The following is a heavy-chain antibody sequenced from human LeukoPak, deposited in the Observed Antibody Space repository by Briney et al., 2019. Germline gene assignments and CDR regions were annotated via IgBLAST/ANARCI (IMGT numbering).Heavy chain of an antibody. CDR2: ISNPSSTK. CDR3: ARCGDGLPCDLDY. CDR1: GFIFSDYY. J-gene: IGHJ4*02. D-gene: IGHD3-10*01. Sequence: TGGSLRLSCDASGFIFSDYYMSWARQAPGKGLEWISYISNPSSTKYYADSVKGRFTISRDNAKNSLYLQMNSLRAEDTAVYYCARCGDGLPCDLDYWGQGTLVTVSS. V-gene: IGHV3-11*04.